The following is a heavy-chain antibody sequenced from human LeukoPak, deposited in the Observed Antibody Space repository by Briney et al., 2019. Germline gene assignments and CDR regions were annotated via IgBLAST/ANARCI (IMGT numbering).Heavy chain of an antibody. CDR3: ARGGRITIFGVVTGWFDP. D-gene: IGHD3-3*01. Sequence: SETLSLTCAVYSGSFSGYYWSWIRQPPGKGLEWIGEINHSGSTNYNPSLKSRVTISVDTSKNQFSLKLSSVTAADTAVYYCARGGRITIFGVVTGWFDPWGQGTLVTVSS. V-gene: IGHV4-34*01. CDR2: INHSGST. J-gene: IGHJ5*02. CDR1: SGSFSGYY.